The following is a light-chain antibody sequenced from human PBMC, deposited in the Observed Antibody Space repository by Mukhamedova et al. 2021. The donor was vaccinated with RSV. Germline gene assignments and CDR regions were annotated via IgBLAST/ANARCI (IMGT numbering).Light chain of an antibody. CDR3: QQFNSFLLYT. J-gene: IGKJ2*01. CDR2: DAS. CDR1: QGIGSA. Sequence: VTITCRASQGIGSALAWYQQTPGKAPKLLIYDASSLEGEVPSRFSGGGSGTDFTLTISSLQPEDSATYYCQQFNSFLLYTFG. V-gene: IGKV1-13*02.